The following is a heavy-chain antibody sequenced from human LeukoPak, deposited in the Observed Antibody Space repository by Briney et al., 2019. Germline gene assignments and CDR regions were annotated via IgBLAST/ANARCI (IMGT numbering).Heavy chain of an antibody. J-gene: IGHJ6*03. CDR3: AREGDDYSNYGGVYMDV. Sequence: GGSLRLSCAASGFTFSSYWTHWVRQAPGKGLVWVSRINTDGSSTSYADSVKGRFTISRDNAKNTLYLQMNSLRAEDTAVYYCAREGDDYSNYGGVYMDVWGKGTTVTVSS. V-gene: IGHV3-74*01. D-gene: IGHD4-11*01. CDR2: INTDGSST. CDR1: GFTFSSYW.